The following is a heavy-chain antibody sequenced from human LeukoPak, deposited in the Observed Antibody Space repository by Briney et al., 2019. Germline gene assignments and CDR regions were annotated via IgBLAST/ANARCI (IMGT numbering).Heavy chain of an antibody. J-gene: IGHJ6*02. CDR3: ARCYCRSTSCHEPPLYGMDV. D-gene: IGHD2-2*01. V-gene: IGHV1-18*04. CDR2: ISTYSGNT. CDR1: GYTFTNYG. Sequence: ASIKVSCKASGYTFTNYGFSWVRQAPGQGLEWMGWISTYSGNTNYAQQLQGRVTMTSDTSTSTVYMELRSLRSDDTAVYYCARCYCRSTSCHEPPLYGMDVWGQGTTVTVS.